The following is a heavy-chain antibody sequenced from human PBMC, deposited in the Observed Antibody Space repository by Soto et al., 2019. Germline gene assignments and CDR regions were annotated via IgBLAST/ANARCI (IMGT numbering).Heavy chain of an antibody. CDR2: IWYDGVNK. CDR3: VRDPYLPAAGRLSSLHY. D-gene: IGHD2-2*01. J-gene: IGHJ4*02. Sequence: QVQLVESGGGVVQPGRSRRLSCAASGFSFSSYAMHWVRQAPGKGLEWVAVIWYDGVNKYYADSVKGRFTISRDNSNNTLYVQMNSLKAEDTAVYYCVRDPYLPAAGRLSSLHYWGPGTLVTVSS. V-gene: IGHV3-33*01. CDR1: GFSFSSYA.